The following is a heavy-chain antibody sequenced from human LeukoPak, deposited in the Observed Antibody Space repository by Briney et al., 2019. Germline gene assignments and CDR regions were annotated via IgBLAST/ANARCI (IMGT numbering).Heavy chain of an antibody. Sequence: GASVKVSCKASGYTFTGYYMHWVRQAPGQGLEWMGWINPNSGGTNYAQKFQGRVTMTRNTPISTAYMELSRLRSDDTAVYYCARAGLRRVVPAAIAYYYYYMDVWGKGTTVTVSS. D-gene: IGHD2-2*01. CDR3: ARAGLRRVVPAAIAYYYYYMDV. V-gene: IGHV1-2*02. CDR2: INPNSGGT. CDR1: GYTFTGYY. J-gene: IGHJ6*03.